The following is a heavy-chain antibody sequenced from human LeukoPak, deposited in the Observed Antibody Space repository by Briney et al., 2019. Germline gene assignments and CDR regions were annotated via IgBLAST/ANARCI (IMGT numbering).Heavy chain of an antibody. Sequence: GGSLRLSCAASGFTFGRYSMNWVRQAPGKGLEWVSYISSSGSTIYYADSVKGRFTISRDNAKNSLYLQMNSLRAEDTAVYYCAELGITMIGGVWGKGTTVTISS. CDR1: GFTFGRYS. D-gene: IGHD3-10*02. CDR3: AELGITMIGGV. J-gene: IGHJ6*04. CDR2: ISSSGSTI. V-gene: IGHV3-48*04.